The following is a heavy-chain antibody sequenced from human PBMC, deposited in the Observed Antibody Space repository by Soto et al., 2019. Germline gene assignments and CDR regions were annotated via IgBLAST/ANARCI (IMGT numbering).Heavy chain of an antibody. V-gene: IGHV1-69*13. J-gene: IGHJ5*02. D-gene: IGHD6-6*01. CDR1: GGTFSSYA. Sequence: SVKVSCKASGGTFSSYAISWVRRAPGQGLEWMGGIIPIFGTANYAQKFQGRVTITADESTSTAYMELSSLRSEDTAVYYCARDSFRRNWFDPWGQGTLVTVSS. CDR2: IIPIFGTA. CDR3: ARDSFRRNWFDP.